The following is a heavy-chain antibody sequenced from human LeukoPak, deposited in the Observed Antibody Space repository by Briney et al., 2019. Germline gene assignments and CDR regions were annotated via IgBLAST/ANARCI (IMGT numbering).Heavy chain of an antibody. J-gene: IGHJ4*02. CDR1: GVTLSNYG. V-gene: IGHV3-23*01. CDR3: AKRGVMIRVILVGFHKEAYYFDS. D-gene: IGHD3-10*01. CDR2: ISDSGGRT. Sequence: GGSLRLSWAASGVTLSNYGMSWVRQAPGKGLEWVAGISDSGGRTNYADSVKGRFTISRDNPKNTLYLQMNSLRAEDTAVYFCAKRGVMIRVILVGFHKEAYYFDSWGQGALVTVSS.